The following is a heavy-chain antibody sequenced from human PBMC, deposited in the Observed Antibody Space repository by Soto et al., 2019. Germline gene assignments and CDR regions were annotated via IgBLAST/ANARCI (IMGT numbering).Heavy chain of an antibody. Sequence: QVQLVQSGAEVKKPGSSVKVSCKASGGTFSSNAISWVRQAPGQGLEWMGGIIPMFGTANYAQRFQGRVTITADTSTGTAYMELNSLTSEDTAIYYCARAPLWLRSATSAYYGLDVWGQGTTVTVSS. D-gene: IGHD2-21*01. CDR1: GGTFSSNA. CDR3: ARAPLWLRSATSAYYGLDV. CDR2: IIPMFGTA. J-gene: IGHJ6*02. V-gene: IGHV1-69*06.